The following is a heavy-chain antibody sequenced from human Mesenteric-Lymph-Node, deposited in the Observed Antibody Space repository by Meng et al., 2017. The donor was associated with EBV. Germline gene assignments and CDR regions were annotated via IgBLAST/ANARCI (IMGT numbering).Heavy chain of an antibody. D-gene: IGHD3-10*01. J-gene: IGHJ4*02. Sequence: QITLKEPGPTLVKPTQTPTLSCTFSGFSRRTSGVGVGWIRQPPGKALEWLALIYWDDDKRFRPSLKTTFTITKDTSKNQVVLTMTNMDPVDTATYYCAHGTFYYGSGTYFGKTDFDYWGQGTLVTVSS. CDR3: AHGTFYYGSGTYFGKTDFDY. CDR1: GFSRRTSGVG. V-gene: IGHV2-5*02. CDR2: IYWDDDK.